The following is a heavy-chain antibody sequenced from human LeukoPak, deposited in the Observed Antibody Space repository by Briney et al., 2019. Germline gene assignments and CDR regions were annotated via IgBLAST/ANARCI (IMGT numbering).Heavy chain of an antibody. Sequence: ASVKVSCKASGYTFTSYGISWVRQAPGQGLEWMGWISAYNGNTNYAQKLQGRVTMTTDTSTSTAYMELRSLRSDDTAVYYCAKAPVEMATPSTAPIDYWGQGTLVTVSS. J-gene: IGHJ4*02. D-gene: IGHD5-24*01. CDR3: AKAPVEMATPSTAPIDY. CDR2: ISAYNGNT. V-gene: IGHV1-18*01. CDR1: GYTFTSYG.